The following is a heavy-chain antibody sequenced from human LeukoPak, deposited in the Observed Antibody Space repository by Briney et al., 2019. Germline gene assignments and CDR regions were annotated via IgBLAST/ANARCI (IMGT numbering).Heavy chain of an antibody. V-gene: IGHV1-2*02. Sequence: ASVKVSCKASGYTFTGYYMHWVRQAPGQGLEWMGWINPNSGGTNHAQKFQGRVTMTRDTSISTAYMELSRLRSDDTAVYYCARDGYSSSWPYYYYYGMDVWGQGTTVTVSS. CDR3: ARDGYSSSWPYYYYYGMDV. J-gene: IGHJ6*02. CDR2: INPNSGGT. D-gene: IGHD6-13*01. CDR1: GYTFTGYY.